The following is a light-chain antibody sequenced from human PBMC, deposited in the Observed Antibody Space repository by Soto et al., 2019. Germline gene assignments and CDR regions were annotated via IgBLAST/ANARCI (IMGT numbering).Light chain of an antibody. J-gene: IGLJ2*01. Sequence: QSVLTQPPSASASLGASVTLTCTLSSGYSNYKVDWYQQRPGKGPRFVMRVGTGGIVGSKGDGIPDRFSVLGSGLNRYLTIKNIQEGDESDYHCGADHGSGSNFVKVFGGGTKLTVL. CDR1: SGYSNYK. CDR3: GADHGSGSNFVKV. CDR2: VGTGGIVG. V-gene: IGLV9-49*01.